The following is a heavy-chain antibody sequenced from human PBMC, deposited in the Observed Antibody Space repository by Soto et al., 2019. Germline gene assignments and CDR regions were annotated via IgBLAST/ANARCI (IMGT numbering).Heavy chain of an antibody. CDR3: ARHLGSGWYRYFDL. CDR1: GGSISSSSYY. D-gene: IGHD6-19*01. V-gene: IGHV4-39*01. Sequence: QLQLQESGPGLVKPSETLSLTCTVSGGSISSSSYYWGWIRQPPGKGLEWIGSIYYSGSTYYNPSLTSRVTISVDTSTNQFSLKLSSVTAADTAAYYCARHLGSGWYRYFDLWGRGTLVTVSS. J-gene: IGHJ2*01. CDR2: IYYSGST.